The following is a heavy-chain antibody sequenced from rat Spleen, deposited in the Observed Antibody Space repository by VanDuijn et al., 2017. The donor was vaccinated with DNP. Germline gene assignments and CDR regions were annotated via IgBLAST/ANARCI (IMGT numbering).Heavy chain of an antibody. CDR3: VRWNSGHFDY. Sequence: EVQLVETGGGLVQPGRSLKLSCVTSGFTFSSYWMYWIRQAPGKGLEWVASINTDGGRTYYPDSVKGRFTISRDNEGSTLYLQMDSLRSEDMATYYCVRWNSGHFDYWGQGVMVTVSS. D-gene: IGHD4-3*01. CDR2: INTDGGRT. J-gene: IGHJ2*01. V-gene: IGHV5-58*01. CDR1: GFTFSSYW.